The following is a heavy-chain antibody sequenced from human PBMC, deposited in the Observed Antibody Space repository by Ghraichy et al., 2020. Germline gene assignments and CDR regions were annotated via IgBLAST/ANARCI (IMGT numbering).Heavy chain of an antibody. CDR2: IKRETDGRTT. D-gene: IGHD3-16*01. CDR1: GITFTDVW. CDR3: TSGWGNGGY. Sequence: GGSLRLSCVVSGITFTDVWMNWVRQAPGKRLEWVGRIKRETDGRTTDYAAPVKGRFTISRDDSKDTLYLQMDSLKIEDTALYYCTSGWGNGGYWGQGTLVTVSS. J-gene: IGHJ4*02. V-gene: IGHV3-15*07.